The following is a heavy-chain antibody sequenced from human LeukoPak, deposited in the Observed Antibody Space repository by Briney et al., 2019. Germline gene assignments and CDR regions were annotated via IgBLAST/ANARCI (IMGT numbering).Heavy chain of an antibody. CDR2: MNPNSGNT. CDR1: GYTFTSYD. V-gene: IGHV1-8*01. Sequence: ASVKVSCKASGYTFTSYDINWVRQATGQGLEWMGWMNPNSGNTGYAQKFQGRVTMTRNTSISTAYMELSSLRSEDTAVYYCARGPYNFGRGLDAFDIWGQGTMVTVSS. CDR3: ARGPYNFGRGLDAFDI. J-gene: IGHJ3*02. D-gene: IGHD5-24*01.